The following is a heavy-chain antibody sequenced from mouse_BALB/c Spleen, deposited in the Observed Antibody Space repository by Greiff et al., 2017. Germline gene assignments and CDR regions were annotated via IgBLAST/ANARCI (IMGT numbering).Heavy chain of an antibody. V-gene: IGHV3-2*02. D-gene: IGHD1-1*01. CDR3: ARGYGSSYAMDY. Sequence: EVKLMESGPGLVKPSQSLSLTCTVTGYSITSDYAWNWIRQFPGNKLEWMGYISYSGSTSYNPSLKSRISITRDTSKNQFFLQLNSVTTEDTATYYCARGYGSSYAMDYWGQGTSVTVSS. J-gene: IGHJ4*01. CDR2: ISYSGST. CDR1: GYSITSDYA.